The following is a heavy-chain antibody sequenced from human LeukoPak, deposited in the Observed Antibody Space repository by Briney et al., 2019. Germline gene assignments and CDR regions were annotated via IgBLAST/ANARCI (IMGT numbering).Heavy chain of an antibody. CDR3: ARLLWFPY. D-gene: IGHD3-10*01. Sequence: SETLSLTCAVYGRSFSGYYWSWIRQPPGKGLEWIGEINHSGSTNYNPSLKSRVTISVDTSKNQFSLKLSSVTAADTAVYYCARLLWFPYWGQGTLVTVSS. CDR1: GRSFSGYY. V-gene: IGHV4-34*01. J-gene: IGHJ4*02. CDR2: INHSGST.